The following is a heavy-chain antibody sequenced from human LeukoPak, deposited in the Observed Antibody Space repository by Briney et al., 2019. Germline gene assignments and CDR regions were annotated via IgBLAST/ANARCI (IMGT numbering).Heavy chain of an antibody. Sequence: PSETLSLTCAVYGGSFSGYYWSWIRQPPGKGLEWIGEINHSGSTNYNPSLKSRVTISVDTSKNQFSLKLSSVTAADTAVYYCARGAREQPHDYWGQGTLVTVSS. CDR2: INHSGST. CDR1: GGSFSGYY. V-gene: IGHV4-34*01. D-gene: IGHD1-26*01. J-gene: IGHJ4*02. CDR3: ARGAREQPHDY.